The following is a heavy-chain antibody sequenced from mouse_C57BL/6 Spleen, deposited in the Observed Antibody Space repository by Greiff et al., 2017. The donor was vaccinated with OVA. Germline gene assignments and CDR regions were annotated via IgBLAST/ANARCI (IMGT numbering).Heavy chain of an antibody. Sequence: QVQLQQPGAELVRPGSSVKLSCKASGYTFTSYWMHWVKQRPIQGLEWIGNIDPSDSETHYNQKFKDKATLTVVKSSSTAYMQLSSLTSEDSAVYYCARGIYDYDVRFAYWGQGTLVTVSA. CDR1: GYTFTSYW. J-gene: IGHJ3*01. CDR3: ARGIYDYDVRFAY. D-gene: IGHD2-4*01. CDR2: IDPSDSET. V-gene: IGHV1-52*01.